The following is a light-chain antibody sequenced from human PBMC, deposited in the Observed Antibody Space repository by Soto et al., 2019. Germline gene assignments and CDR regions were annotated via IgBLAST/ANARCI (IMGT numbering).Light chain of an antibody. J-gene: IGLJ2*01. CDR3: SSYTSSSTVV. Sequence: ALTQPASVSGSPVQSITISCTGTSSDVGGYNYVSWYQQHPGKAPKLMIYDVSNRPSGVSNRFSGSKSGNTASLTISGLQAEDEADYYCSSYTSSSTVVFGGGTKVTVL. CDR1: SSDVGGYNY. V-gene: IGLV2-14*01. CDR2: DVS.